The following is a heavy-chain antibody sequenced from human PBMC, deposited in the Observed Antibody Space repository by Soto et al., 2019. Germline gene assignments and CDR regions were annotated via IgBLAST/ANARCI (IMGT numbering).Heavy chain of an antibody. V-gene: IGHV1-46*01. D-gene: IGHD6-13*01. CDR3: ARDLAADAY. Sequence: QVQLVQSGAEVKKPGASVKLSCRTSGYTFTHYYIHWVRQAPGQGLEWLALINPASGSTNYEQDLQGRFTLNRETSTTTVYMELSGLRAEYTALFYCARDLAADAYWGQGTLVNVSS. CDR1: GYTFTHYY. J-gene: IGHJ4*02. CDR2: INPASGST.